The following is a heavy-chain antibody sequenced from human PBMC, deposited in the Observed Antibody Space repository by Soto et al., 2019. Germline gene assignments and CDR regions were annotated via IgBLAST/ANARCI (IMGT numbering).Heavy chain of an antibody. CDR2: ISAYNGNT. CDR1: GYTFTSYG. J-gene: IGHJ4*02. D-gene: IGHD2-15*01. CDR3: ARIPQYCSGGSCNRGPFDY. Sequence: ASVKVSCKASGYTFTSYGISWVRQASGQGLEWMGWISAYNGNTNYAQKLQGRVTMTTDTSTSTAYMELRSLRSDDTAVSYCARIPQYCSGGSCNRGPFDYWGQGTLVTVSS. V-gene: IGHV1-18*04.